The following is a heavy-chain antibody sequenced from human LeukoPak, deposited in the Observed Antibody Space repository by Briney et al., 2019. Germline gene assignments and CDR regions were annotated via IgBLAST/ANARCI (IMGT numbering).Heavy chain of an antibody. J-gene: IGHJ6*03. CDR1: GGTFSSYI. Sequence: SVKVSCKASGGTFSSYIITWVRQAPGQGLEWMGGIIPLFNTPNYAQKFQGRVTITTDDSTHTSYVELRSLRSEDTAVYYCARVDRYYFYMDVWGKGTTVAVSS. CDR2: IIPLFNTP. V-gene: IGHV1-69*05. CDR3: ARVDRYYFYMDV.